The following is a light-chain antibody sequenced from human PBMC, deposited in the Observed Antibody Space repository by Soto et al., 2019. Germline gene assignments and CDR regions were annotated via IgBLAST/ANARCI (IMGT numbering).Light chain of an antibody. Sequence: EVVMTQSPATLSVSPGERATLSCRASQNVHSNIAWYQQKPGQAPSLLISYASTRATGIPARFSGSGSGTEFTLTISSLQSEDFAVYYCQQRSNWPVTFGQGTKLEIK. CDR1: QNVHSN. CDR3: QQRSNWPVT. V-gene: IGKV3-15*01. J-gene: IGKJ2*01. CDR2: YAS.